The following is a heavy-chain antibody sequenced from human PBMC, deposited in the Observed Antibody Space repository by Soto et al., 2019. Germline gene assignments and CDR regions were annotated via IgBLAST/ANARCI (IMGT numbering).Heavy chain of an antibody. CDR1: GGTFSSYA. J-gene: IGHJ4*02. CDR2: IIPIFGTA. D-gene: IGHD3-10*01. CDR3: ARVSSGMVRGVSLAPFFDY. Sequence: QVQLVQSGAEVKKPGSSVKVSCKASGGTFSSYAISWVRQAPGQGLEWMGGIIPIFGTANYAQKFQGRVTITADDSTSTAYMELSSLRSEDTAVYYCARVSSGMVRGVSLAPFFDYWGQGTLVTVSS. V-gene: IGHV1-69*01.